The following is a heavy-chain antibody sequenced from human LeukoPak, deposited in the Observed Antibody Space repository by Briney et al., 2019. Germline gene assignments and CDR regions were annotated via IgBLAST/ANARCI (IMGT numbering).Heavy chain of an antibody. J-gene: IGHJ4*02. CDR2: IYYSGST. CDR3: AVFSFYGDYVDY. V-gene: IGHV4-59*01. Sequence: SETLSLTCTVSGGSISSYYWSWIRQPPGKGLEWIGYIYYSGSTNYNPSLKSRVTISVDTSKNQFSLKLSSVTAADTAVYYYAVFSFYGDYVDYWGQGTLVTVSS. D-gene: IGHD4-17*01. CDR1: GGSISSYY.